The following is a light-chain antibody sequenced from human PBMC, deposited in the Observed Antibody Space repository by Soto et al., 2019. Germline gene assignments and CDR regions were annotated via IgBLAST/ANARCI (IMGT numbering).Light chain of an antibody. J-gene: IGLJ2*01. V-gene: IGLV2-14*01. CDR3: SSFSTGSSYVI. CDR2: QVT. Sequence: QSALTQPASVSGSPGQSITISCTGTSSDVGNYNYVSWYQEHPGKAPRLIIYQVTNRPSGVSNRSGSKSGHTASLTISGLQAEDEADYYCSSFSTGSSYVIFGGGTQLTVL. CDR1: SSDVGNYNY.